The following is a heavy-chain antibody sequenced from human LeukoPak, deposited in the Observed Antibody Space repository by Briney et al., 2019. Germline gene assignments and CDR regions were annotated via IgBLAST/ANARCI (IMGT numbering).Heavy chain of an antibody. CDR1: GGSISNYY. Sequence: SETLSLTCTVSGGSISNYYWSWIRQPPGKGLEWIGYIYYSGSTNYNPSLKSRVTISVDTSKNQFSLKLRSVTAADTAVYYCARRITYSSGWYGTSDYWGQGTLVTVSS. CDR2: IYYSGST. J-gene: IGHJ4*02. D-gene: IGHD6-19*01. CDR3: ARRITYSSGWYGTSDY. V-gene: IGHV4-59*01.